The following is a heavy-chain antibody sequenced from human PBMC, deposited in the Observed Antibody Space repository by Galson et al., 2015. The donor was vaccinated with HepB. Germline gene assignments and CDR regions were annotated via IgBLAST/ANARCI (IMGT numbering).Heavy chain of an antibody. D-gene: IGHD3-3*01. CDR3: TREDWITIFGVVDY. Sequence: SLRLSCAASGFTFDSYTMNWVRQAPGRGLEWLAYISSTGSTIYYADSVKGRFAISRDNAKSSLYLQMNSLRDEDTAVYCCTREDWITIFGVVDYWGQGILVTVSS. CDR1: GFTFDSYT. J-gene: IGHJ4*02. V-gene: IGHV3-48*02. CDR2: ISSTGSTI.